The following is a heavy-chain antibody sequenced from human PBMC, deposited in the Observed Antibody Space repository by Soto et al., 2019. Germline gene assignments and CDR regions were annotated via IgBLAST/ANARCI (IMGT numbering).Heavy chain of an antibody. Sequence: GGSLRLSCAASGFTFSSYSMNWVRQAPGKGLEWVSYISSSGSTIYYADSVKGRFTISRDNAKNSLYLQMNSLRAEDTAVYYCARGVAAAGPFDYWGQGTLVTVSS. J-gene: IGHJ4*02. CDR1: GFTFSSYS. V-gene: IGHV3-48*04. D-gene: IGHD6-13*01. CDR3: ARGVAAAGPFDY. CDR2: ISSSGSTI.